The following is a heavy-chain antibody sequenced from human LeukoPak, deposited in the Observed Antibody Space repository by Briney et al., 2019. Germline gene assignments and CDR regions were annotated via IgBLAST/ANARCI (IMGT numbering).Heavy chain of an antibody. D-gene: IGHD2-15*01. V-gene: IGHV3-23*01. CDR1: GFTFSSYA. CDR3: AKDDSVVVAATGKFDP. J-gene: IGHJ5*02. Sequence: QSGGSLRLSCAASGFTFSSYAMSWVRQAPGKGLEWVSAISGSGGSTYYADSVKGRFTISRDNSKNTLYLQMNSLRAEDTAVYYCAKDDSVVVAATGKFDPWDQGTLVTVSS. CDR2: ISGSGGST.